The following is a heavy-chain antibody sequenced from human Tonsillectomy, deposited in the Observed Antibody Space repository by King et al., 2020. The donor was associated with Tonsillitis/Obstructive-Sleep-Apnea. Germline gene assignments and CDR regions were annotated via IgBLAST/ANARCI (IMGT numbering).Heavy chain of an antibody. CDR2: INHSGST. CDR1: GGSFSGYY. V-gene: IGHV4-34*01. D-gene: IGHD4-11*01. CDR3: ARLLHSNYYYYYMDV. Sequence: VQLPQWGAGLLKPSETLSLTCAVYGGSFSGYYWSWIRQPPGKGLEWIGEINHSGSTNYNPSLKSRVTISVDTSKNQFSLKLSSVTAADTAVYYCARLLHSNYYYYYMDVWGKGTTVTVSS. J-gene: IGHJ6*03.